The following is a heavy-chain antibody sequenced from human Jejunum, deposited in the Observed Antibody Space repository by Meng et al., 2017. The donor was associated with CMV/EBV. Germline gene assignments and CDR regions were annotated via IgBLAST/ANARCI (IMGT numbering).Heavy chain of an antibody. J-gene: IGHJ4*02. Sequence: SGFNFTSHAMSWVRQTPGKRPEWVAGISGSGPATYYADSVKGRFTISRDNSNNTLFLQMSGLRGDDTAVYYCARDMGYTVTAPFDYWGQGSVVTVSS. CDR3: ARDMGYTVTAPFDY. CDR1: GFNFTSHA. D-gene: IGHD4-11*01. V-gene: IGHV3-23*01. CDR2: ISGSGPAT.